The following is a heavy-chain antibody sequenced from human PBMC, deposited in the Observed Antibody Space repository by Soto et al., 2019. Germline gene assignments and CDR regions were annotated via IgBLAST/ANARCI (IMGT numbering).Heavy chain of an antibody. CDR2: IYYSGST. CDR1: GGSISSYY. V-gene: IGHV4-59*08. Sequence: QVQLQESGPGLVKPSETLSLTCTVSGGSISSYYWSWIRQPPGKGLEWIGYIYYSGSTNYNPSLKSRVTISVDTSKNQFSLKLSSVTAADTAVYYCATHYYYYMDVWGKGTTVTVSS. J-gene: IGHJ6*03. CDR3: ATHYYYYMDV.